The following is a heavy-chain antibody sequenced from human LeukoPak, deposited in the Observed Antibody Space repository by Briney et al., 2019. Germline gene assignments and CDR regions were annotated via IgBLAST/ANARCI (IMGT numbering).Heavy chain of an antibody. CDR3: ARGGAFDY. J-gene: IGHJ4*02. CDR2: IYYSGST. V-gene: IGHV4-39*07. CDR1: GGSISSSSYY. D-gene: IGHD1-26*01. Sequence: SETLSLTCTVSGGSISSSSYYWGWLRQPPGKGLEWIGSIYYSGSTYYNPSLKSRVTISVDTSKNQFSLKLSSVTAADTAVYYCARGGAFDYWGQGTLVTVSS.